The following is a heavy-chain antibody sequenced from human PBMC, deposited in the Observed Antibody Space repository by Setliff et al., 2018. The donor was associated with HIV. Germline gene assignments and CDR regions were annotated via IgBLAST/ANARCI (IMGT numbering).Heavy chain of an antibody. V-gene: IGHV4-39*01. Sequence: SETLSLTCTVSGGSISSTTYYWGWNRPPPGKGLEWIGTNHYTGNTYHNPSLKSRVTISVEASKNQIALKLTAVTAADSAVYYCEREVDGIDFWGQGTLVTVSS. CDR1: GGSISSTTYY. CDR3: EREVDGIDF. D-gene: IGHD3-9*01. CDR2: NHYTGNT. J-gene: IGHJ4*02.